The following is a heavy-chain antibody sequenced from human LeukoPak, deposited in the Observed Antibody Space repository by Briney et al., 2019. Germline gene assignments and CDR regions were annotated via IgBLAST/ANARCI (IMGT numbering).Heavy chain of an antibody. CDR1: GFTFSSYW. D-gene: IGHD3-10*01. J-gene: IGHJ4*02. V-gene: IGHV3-64*02. Sequence: GGSLRLSCAASGFTFSSYWMHWVRQAPGKGLEYVSAISNDGGSTYYADSVKGRFTISRDNSKNTLYLQMGSLRAEDMAVYYCARDYYGSGSYFLDYWGQGALVTVSS. CDR2: ISNDGGST. CDR3: ARDYYGSGSYFLDY.